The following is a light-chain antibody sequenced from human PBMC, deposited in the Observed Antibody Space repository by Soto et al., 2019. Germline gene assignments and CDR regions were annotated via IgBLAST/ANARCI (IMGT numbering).Light chain of an antibody. CDR2: EVS. CDR3: SSYTSSNTV. CDR1: SSDVGGYNY. V-gene: IGLV2-14*01. J-gene: IGLJ3*02. Sequence: QSALTQPASVSGSPGQSITISCTGTSSDVGGYNYVSWYQQHPGKAPKLMIYEVSNRPSGVSNRFSGSKSGNTASLTISGPQAEDGADYYCSSYTSSNTVFGGGIKLTVL.